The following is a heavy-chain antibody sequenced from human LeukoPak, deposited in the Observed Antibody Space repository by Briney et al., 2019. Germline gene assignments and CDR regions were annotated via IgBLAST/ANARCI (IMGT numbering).Heavy chain of an antibody. CDR3: ARTHLEMATINVFDY. CDR2: IDWDDDK. J-gene: IGHJ4*02. D-gene: IGHD5-24*01. V-gene: IGHV2-70*11. CDR1: GFSLSTSGMC. Sequence: SGPTLVNPTQTLTLTCTFSGFSLSTSGMCVSWIRQPPGKALEWLARIDWDDDKYYSTSLKTRLTISKNTSKNQVVLTMTNMDPVDTATYYCARTHLEMATINVFDYWGQGTLVTVSS.